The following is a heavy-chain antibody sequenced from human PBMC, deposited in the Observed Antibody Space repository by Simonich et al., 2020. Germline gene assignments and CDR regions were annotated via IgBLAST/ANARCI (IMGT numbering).Heavy chain of an antibody. J-gene: IGHJ4*02. D-gene: IGHD2-15*01. Sequence: QVQLVQSGAEVKKPGASVKVSCTASGYTFTSYGISWVRQAPGQGLEWMELIRAYNGNTNYAQKLHGRVTMTTDPSTSTAYMELRSLRSDDTAVYYCARASRGTWWYYYFDYWGQGTLVTVSS. CDR3: ARASRGTWWYYYFDY. CDR2: IRAYNGNT. CDR1: GYTFTSYG. V-gene: IGHV1-18*01.